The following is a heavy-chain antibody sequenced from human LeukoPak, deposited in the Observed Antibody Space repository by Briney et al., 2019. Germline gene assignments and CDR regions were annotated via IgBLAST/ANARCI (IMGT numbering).Heavy chain of an antibody. J-gene: IGHJ3*02. CDR3: ASHSSYYYYLDI. Sequence: SETLSLTCSVSGFSFSTYYWSWIRQPPGKGLEWIGYIYYSKTTDYNPFIDSRTIIRVDTSKNQFSLKLSSVTAADTALYYCASHSSYYYYLDIWGQGTIVTVSS. D-gene: IGHD3-22*01. CDR2: IYYSKTT. CDR1: GFSFSTYY. V-gene: IGHV4-59*08.